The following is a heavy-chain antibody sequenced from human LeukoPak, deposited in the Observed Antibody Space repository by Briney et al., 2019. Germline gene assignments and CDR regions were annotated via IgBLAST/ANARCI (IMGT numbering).Heavy chain of an antibody. V-gene: IGHV3-23*01. J-gene: IGHJ4*02. D-gene: IGHD3-10*01. CDR1: GFTFSSYA. CDR3: AKDSGVLLWFGELGYFDY. CDR2: ISGSGGNT. Sequence: PGGSLRLSCAASGFTFSSYAMSWVRQAPGKGLEWVSAISGSGGNTYYADSVKGRFTISRDNSKNTLYLQMNSLRAEDTAVYYCAKDSGVLLWFGELGYFDYWGQGTLVTVSS.